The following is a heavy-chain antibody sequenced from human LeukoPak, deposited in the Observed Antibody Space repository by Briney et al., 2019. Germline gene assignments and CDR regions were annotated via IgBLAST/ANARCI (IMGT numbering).Heavy chain of an antibody. D-gene: IGHD6-13*01. Sequence: SVKVSCKASGGTFSSYAISWVRQAPGQGLEWMGGIIPIFGTANYAQKFQGRVTITADESTSTAYMELSSLRSEDTAVYYCAGGDVANSYSSSWYYWFDPWGQGTLVTVSS. CDR1: GGTFSSYA. CDR2: IIPIFGTA. V-gene: IGHV1-69*13. CDR3: AGGDVANSYSSSWYYWFDP. J-gene: IGHJ5*02.